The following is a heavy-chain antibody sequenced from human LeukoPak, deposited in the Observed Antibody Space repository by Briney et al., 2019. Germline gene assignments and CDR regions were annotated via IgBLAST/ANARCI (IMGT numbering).Heavy chain of an antibody. D-gene: IGHD1-26*01. CDR2: IYYSGST. V-gene: IGHV4-39*07. CDR3: ARVSKSKGSVGATFGY. Sequence: SETLSLTCTVSGGSISSSSYYWGWIRQPPGKGLEWIGSIYYSGSTYYNPSLKSRVTISVDTSKNQFSLKLSSVTAADTAVYYCARVSKSKGSVGATFGYWGQGTLVTVSS. CDR1: GGSISSSSYY. J-gene: IGHJ4*02.